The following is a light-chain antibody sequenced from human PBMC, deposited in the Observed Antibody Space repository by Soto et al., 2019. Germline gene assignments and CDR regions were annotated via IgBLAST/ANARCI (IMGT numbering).Light chain of an antibody. CDR1: QSISTF. J-gene: IGKJ3*01. CDR2: AAS. Sequence: DIQMTQSPSSLSASVRDRVTMTCRTSQSISTFLNWYQQIPGKAPRLLIYAASSLQSGVPSRFSGSGSGTDFTLTISCLQPEDFATYYCQLSYVILFTFCA. V-gene: IGKV1-39*01. CDR3: QLSYVILFT.